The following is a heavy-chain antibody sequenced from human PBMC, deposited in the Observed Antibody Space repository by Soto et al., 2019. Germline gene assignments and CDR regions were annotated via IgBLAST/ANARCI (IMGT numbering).Heavy chain of an antibody. J-gene: IGHJ6*02. CDR3: AKKGQPPYYYYGLDV. CDR1: GYTFSRYG. CDR2: ISGYNGDT. V-gene: IGHV1-18*01. Sequence: QGQLVQSGGEVKKPGASVKVSCKASGYTFSRYGISWVRQAPGQGLEWMGWISGYNGDTNYAQKFQGRVTMTIDTSXSTAYMELRGLTSDDTAIYYCAKKGQPPYYYYGLDVWGQGTTVTVSS.